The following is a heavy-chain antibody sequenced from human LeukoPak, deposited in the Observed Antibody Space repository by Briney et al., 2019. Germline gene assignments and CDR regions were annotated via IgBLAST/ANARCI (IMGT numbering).Heavy chain of an antibody. CDR3: ARDYRMTMLVD. J-gene: IGHJ4*02. Sequence: SETLSLTCAVYGGSFSGYYWSWIRQPPGKGLEWIGEINHSGSTNYNPFLKSRVSISVDTSKNHFSLDLSSVTAADSAIYYCARDYRMTMLVDWGQGTLVTVSS. CDR1: GGSFSGYY. V-gene: IGHV4-34*01. CDR2: INHSGST. D-gene: IGHD3-22*01.